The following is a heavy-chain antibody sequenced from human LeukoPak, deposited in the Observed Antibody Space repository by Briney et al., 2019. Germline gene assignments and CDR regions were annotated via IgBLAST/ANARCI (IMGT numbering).Heavy chain of an antibody. Sequence: EASVKVSCKASGYTFTSYGISWVRQAPGQGLEWMGWISAYNGNTNYAQKLQGRATMTTDTSTSTAYMELRSLRSDDTAVYYCARVSSSWYYFDYWGQGTLVTVSS. CDR3: ARVSSSWYYFDY. J-gene: IGHJ4*02. CDR1: GYTFTSYG. CDR2: ISAYNGNT. V-gene: IGHV1-18*04. D-gene: IGHD6-13*01.